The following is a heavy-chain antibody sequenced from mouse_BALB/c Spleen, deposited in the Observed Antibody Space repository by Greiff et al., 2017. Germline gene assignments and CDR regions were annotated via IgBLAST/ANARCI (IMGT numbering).Heavy chain of an antibody. D-gene: IGHD1-1*01. CDR1: GFTFSSYA. CDR2: ISSGGSYT. V-gene: IGHV5-9-4*01. CDR3: TRETPITTVVGGAMDY. J-gene: IGHJ4*01. Sequence: EVQRVESGGGLVKPGGSLKLSCAASGFTFSSYAMSWVRQSPEKRLEWVAEISSGGSYTYYPDTVTGRFTISRDNAKNTLYLEMSSLRSEDTAMYYCTRETPITTVVGGAMDYWGQGTSVTVSS.